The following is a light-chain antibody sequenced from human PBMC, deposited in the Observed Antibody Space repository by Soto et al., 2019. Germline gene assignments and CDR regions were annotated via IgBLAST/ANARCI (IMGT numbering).Light chain of an antibody. V-gene: IGKV3-20*01. CDR1: QSINSLY. Sequence: EMVLTQTPGTLSLSPGARATRSCRASQSINSLYVAWYKQKPCQAPRLLIYCASSRAAGIPDRFRGRGSWTDFNLTISSPEPDDFAVYYCQHFGSSPGFTFGPGAKVDIK. J-gene: IGKJ3*01. CDR2: CAS. CDR3: QHFGSSPGFT.